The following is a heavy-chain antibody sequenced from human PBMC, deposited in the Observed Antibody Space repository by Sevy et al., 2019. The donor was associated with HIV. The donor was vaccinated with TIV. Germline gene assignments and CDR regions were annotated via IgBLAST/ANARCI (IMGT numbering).Heavy chain of an antibody. CDR3: ARGSVTTRGDEAFDI. D-gene: IGHD4-17*01. Sequence: SKTLSLTCTVSGGSISSGDYYWSWIRQPPGKGLEWIGYIYYSGSTYFNPSLKSRLTVSVDTSKNQFSLKLNSVTAADTAVYYCARGSVTTRGDEAFDIWGQGTMVTVSS. CDR1: GGSISSGDYY. J-gene: IGHJ3*02. V-gene: IGHV4-30-4*01. CDR2: IYYSGST.